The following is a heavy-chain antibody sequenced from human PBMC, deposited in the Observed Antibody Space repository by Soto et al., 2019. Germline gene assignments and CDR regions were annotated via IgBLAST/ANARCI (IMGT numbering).Heavy chain of an antibody. Sequence: XLACAASGFTFSSYGMHWVRQAPGKGLEWVAVIWYDGSNKYYADSVKGRFTISRDNSKNTLYLQMNSLRAEETAVYYCARFHDYGDHSFEYWGQGTLVTVSS. D-gene: IGHD4-17*01. CDR2: IWYDGSNK. CDR3: ARFHDYGDHSFEY. V-gene: IGHV3-33*01. CDR1: GFTFSSYG. J-gene: IGHJ4*02.